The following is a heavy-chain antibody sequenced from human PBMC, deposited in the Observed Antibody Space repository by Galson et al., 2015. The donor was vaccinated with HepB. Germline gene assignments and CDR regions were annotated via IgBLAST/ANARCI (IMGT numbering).Heavy chain of an antibody. J-gene: IGHJ4*02. D-gene: IGHD1-14*01. Sequence: SVKVSCKASGYTFTSYGISWVRQAPGQGLEWMGWISAYNGNTNYAQKLQGRVTMTTDTSISTAYMELSSLRSEDTAVYYCALTGGGPYYFDYWGQGTLVTVSS. CDR1: GYTFTSYG. V-gene: IGHV1-18*01. CDR3: ALTGGGPYYFDY. CDR2: ISAYNGNT.